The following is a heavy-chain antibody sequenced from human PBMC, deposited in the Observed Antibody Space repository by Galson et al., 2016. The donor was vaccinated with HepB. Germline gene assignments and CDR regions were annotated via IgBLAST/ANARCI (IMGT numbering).Heavy chain of an antibody. Sequence: SLRLSCAASGFAFGTYAMSWVRQAPGKGLEWVAGIGPDGTRAHYADSVKGRFTISRDNFKSALSLQINNLGGEDTAVYYCAKDRGGRVYFYVMDVWGQGTTVIVSS. CDR3: AKDRGGRVYFYVMDV. CDR2: IGPDGTRA. V-gene: IGHV3-23*01. J-gene: IGHJ6*02. D-gene: IGHD3-10*01. CDR1: GFAFGTYA.